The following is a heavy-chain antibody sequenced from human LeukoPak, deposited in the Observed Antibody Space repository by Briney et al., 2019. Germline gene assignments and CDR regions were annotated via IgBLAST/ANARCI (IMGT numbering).Heavy chain of an antibody. D-gene: IGHD6-19*01. CDR3: AKDLRPYSSGWYDY. CDR2: ISFDGSNK. J-gene: IGHJ4*02. V-gene: IGHV3-30*18. Sequence: GGSLRLSCAASEFTFSTYGMHWVRQAPGKGLEWVAVISFDGSNKYYADSVKGRFTISRDNSKNTLYLQMNSLRAEDTAVYYCAKDLRPYSSGWYDYWGQGTLVTVSS. CDR1: EFTFSTYG.